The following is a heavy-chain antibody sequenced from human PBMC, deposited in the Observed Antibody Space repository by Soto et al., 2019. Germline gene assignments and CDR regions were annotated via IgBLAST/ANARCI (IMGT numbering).Heavy chain of an antibody. J-gene: IGHJ6*02. Sequence: SVKVSCKASGYTFTSYGISWVRQAPGQGLEWMGRIIPILGIANYAQKFQGRVTITADKSTSTAYMELSSLRSEDTAVYYCARDFFHGMDVWGQGTTVTVSS. CDR3: ARDFFHGMDV. CDR2: IIPILGIA. CDR1: GYTFTSYG. V-gene: IGHV1-69*04.